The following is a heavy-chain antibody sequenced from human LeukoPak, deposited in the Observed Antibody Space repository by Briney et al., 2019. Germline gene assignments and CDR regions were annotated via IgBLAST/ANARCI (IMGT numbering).Heavy chain of an antibody. D-gene: IGHD2-2*01. CDR2: IQYDGSNQ. Sequence: PGGSLRLSCGASGFTFSSYGMHWVRQAPGKGLEWVSFIQYDGSNQYYADSVKGRFTISRDNSRNIFYLQMNSLRAEDTAVYYCVKGGYCSSSSCHLLPYDYWGQGTLVTVSS. CDR3: VKGGYCSSSSCHLLPYDY. J-gene: IGHJ4*02. V-gene: IGHV3-30*02. CDR1: GFTFSSYG.